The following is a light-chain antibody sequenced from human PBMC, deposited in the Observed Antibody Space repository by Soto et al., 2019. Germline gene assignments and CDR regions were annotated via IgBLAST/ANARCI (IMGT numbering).Light chain of an antibody. J-gene: IGLJ2*01. Sequence: QSALTQPASVSGSPGQSITISCTGSSSDFGGYNYVSWYQQHPDKAPKVIIYEVSNRPSGVATRFSGSKSGNTASLTISGLQAEDEADYYCSSYTSSITYVVFGGGTKLTVL. V-gene: IGLV2-14*01. CDR2: EVS. CDR1: SSDFGGYNY. CDR3: SSYTSSITYVV.